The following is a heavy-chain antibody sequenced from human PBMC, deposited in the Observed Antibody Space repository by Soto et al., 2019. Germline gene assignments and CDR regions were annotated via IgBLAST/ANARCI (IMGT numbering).Heavy chain of an antibody. Sequence: SETLSLTCTVSGGSVSSGSYYWSWIRQPPGKGLEWIGYIYYSGSTNYNPSLKSRVTISVDTSKNQFCLKLSSVTAADTAVYYCASAFRYFDRYDAFDIWGQGTMVTVSS. CDR3: ASAFRYFDRYDAFDI. J-gene: IGHJ3*02. D-gene: IGHD3-9*01. CDR1: GGSVSSGSYY. CDR2: IYYSGST. V-gene: IGHV4-61*01.